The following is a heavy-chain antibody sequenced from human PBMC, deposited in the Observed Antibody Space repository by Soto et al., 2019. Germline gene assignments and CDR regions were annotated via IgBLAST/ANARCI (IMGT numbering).Heavy chain of an antibody. CDR2: IYYSGTT. J-gene: IGHJ6*02. V-gene: IGHV4-30-4*01. CDR1: GGSISSGNYY. CDR3: ATLPNFYDFWSGYFGPKYGMDV. Sequence: SETLSLTCTVSGGSISSGNYYWTWIRQPPGKGLEWIGYIYYSGTTYYNPPLKSRITISIDTSKNQFSLKLSSVTAADTAVYYCATLPNFYDFWSGYFGPKYGMDVWGQGTTVTVSS. D-gene: IGHD3-3*01.